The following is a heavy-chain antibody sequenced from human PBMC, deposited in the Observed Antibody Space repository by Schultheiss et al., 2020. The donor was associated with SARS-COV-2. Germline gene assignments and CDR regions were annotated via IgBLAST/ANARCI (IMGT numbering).Heavy chain of an antibody. CDR1: GGSISSYY. Sequence: SETLSLTCTVSGGSISSYYWSWIRQPPGKGLEWIGYIYYSGSTNYNPSLKSRVTISVDTSKNQFSLKLSSVTAADTAVYYCARDFVTDTAYFDYWGQGTLVTVSS. CDR2: IYYSGST. J-gene: IGHJ4*02. CDR3: ARDFVTDTAYFDY. D-gene: IGHD5-18*01. V-gene: IGHV4-59*12.